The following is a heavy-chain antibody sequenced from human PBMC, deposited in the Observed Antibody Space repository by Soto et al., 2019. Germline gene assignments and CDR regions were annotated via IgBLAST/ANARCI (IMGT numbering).Heavy chain of an antibody. D-gene: IGHD1-1*01. CDR1: GFTFSNYW. V-gene: IGHV3-74*01. Sequence: EVQLVESGGGLVQPGGSLRLSCAASGFTFSNYWMHWVRLPPGKGLLWVSRINIGGSATNYAGSVEGRFTVSRDDAKNTLYLQMNSLGDDEPAVYYCGRGPNDWHGIDYWGQGAPVTVSS. CDR3: GRGPNDWHGIDY. CDR2: INIGGSAT. J-gene: IGHJ4*02.